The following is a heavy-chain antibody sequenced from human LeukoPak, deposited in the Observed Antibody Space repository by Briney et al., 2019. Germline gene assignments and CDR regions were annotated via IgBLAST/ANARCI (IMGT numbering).Heavy chain of an antibody. CDR2: IYYSGST. J-gene: IGHJ4*02. D-gene: IGHD4-17*01. V-gene: IGHV4-30-4*01. CDR3: ARALYSMTTVTTEYWFDY. CDR1: GGSISSGDYY. Sequence: KASETLSLTCTVSGGSISSGDYYWSWIRQPPGKGLEWIGYIYYSGSTYYNPSLQSRVIISVDTSKNQFSLKLTSVTAAYTAVYYCARALYSMTTVTTEYWFDYWGQGTLVTVSS.